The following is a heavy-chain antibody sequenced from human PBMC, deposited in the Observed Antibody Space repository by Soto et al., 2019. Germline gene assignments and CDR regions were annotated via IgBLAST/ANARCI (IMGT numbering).Heavy chain of an antibody. CDR3: ARFDYAAYYMDAAFDI. CDR2: IYYSGST. D-gene: IGHD4-17*01. Sequence: QVQLQESGPGLVKPSQTLSLTCIVSGGSISSGNYYWSWIRQPPGKGLEWIGYIYYSGSTYYNPSLKSRVTISVDTSKNQFSLKLSSVTAADTAVYYCARFDYAAYYMDAAFDIWGQGTKVTVSS. J-gene: IGHJ3*02. V-gene: IGHV4-30-4*01. CDR1: GGSISSGNYY.